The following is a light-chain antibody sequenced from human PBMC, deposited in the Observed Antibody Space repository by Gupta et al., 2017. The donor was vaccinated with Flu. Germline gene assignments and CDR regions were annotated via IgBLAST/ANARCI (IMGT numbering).Light chain of an antibody. CDR2: DFS. CDR3: GVWDDSMSGHYV. CDR1: NIGRYT. V-gene: IGLV1-44*01. J-gene: IGLJ1*01. Sequence: NIGRYTVDWYQQVPGSAPKLLIYDFSDRPSGVPDRFSGSKSGTSASLAISGLQSEDEADYYCGVWDDSMSGHYVFGSGTKVTVL.